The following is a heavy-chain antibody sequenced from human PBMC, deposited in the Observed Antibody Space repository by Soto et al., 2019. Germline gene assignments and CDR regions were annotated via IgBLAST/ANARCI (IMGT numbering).Heavy chain of an antibody. V-gene: IGHV3-48*03. D-gene: IGHD5-18*01. CDR1: GFTFSSFE. Sequence: GGSLRLSCAASGFTFSSFEMNWVRQAPGKGLEWVSYISTSGSTVYYADSVKGRFTISRDNAKNSLYLQMNSLRAEDTAVYYCARAQSMMVYSYGYYGMDVWGQGTTVTVSS. J-gene: IGHJ6*02. CDR2: ISTSGSTV. CDR3: ARAQSMMVYSYGYYGMDV.